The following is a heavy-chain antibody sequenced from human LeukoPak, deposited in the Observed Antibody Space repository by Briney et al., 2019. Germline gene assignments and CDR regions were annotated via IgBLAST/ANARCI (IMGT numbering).Heavy chain of an antibody. D-gene: IGHD2-2*01. V-gene: IGHV3-43*01. CDR3: ARLPAYCISTSCYYDY. Sequence: PGGSLRLYCAASGFTFDDYTMHWVRQAPGKGLEWVSLISWDGGRTYYTDSVKGRFTISRDNAKNSLFLQMNSLRAEDTAVYYCARLPAYCISTSCYYDYWGQGTLVTVSS. CDR1: GFTFDDYT. J-gene: IGHJ4*02. CDR2: ISWDGGRT.